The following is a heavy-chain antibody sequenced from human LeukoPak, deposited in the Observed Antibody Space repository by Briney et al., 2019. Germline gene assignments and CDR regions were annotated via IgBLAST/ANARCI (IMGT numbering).Heavy chain of an antibody. Sequence: SETLSLTCTVSGYSVSSDYYWGWIRQPPGKGLEWIGNIYHSGSTYYNPSLKSRVTISVDTSENQLSLKLNSVTAADTAVYYCARGPAYGSGTYYFDYWGQGTLVTVSS. J-gene: IGHJ4*02. CDR1: GYSVSSDYY. CDR2: IYHSGST. V-gene: IGHV4-38-2*02. D-gene: IGHD3-10*01. CDR3: ARGPAYGSGTYYFDY.